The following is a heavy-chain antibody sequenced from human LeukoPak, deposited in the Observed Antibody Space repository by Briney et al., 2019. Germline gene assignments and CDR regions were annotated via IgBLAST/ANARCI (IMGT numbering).Heavy chain of an antibody. V-gene: IGHV3-43*02. CDR1: GLNFEDYD. D-gene: IGHD4-17*01. J-gene: IGHJ6*02. CDR3: AKDIAVTRSYYYYAMDV. CDR2: ISGDGDST. Sequence: QLLGSLSLSCAASGLNFEDYDIHGLRQALRKDLEWVSLISGDGDSTYYADSVKGRFTISRDNSKNSLYLQMNSLRTEDTALYYCAKDIAVTRSYYYYAMDVWGQGTTVTVSS.